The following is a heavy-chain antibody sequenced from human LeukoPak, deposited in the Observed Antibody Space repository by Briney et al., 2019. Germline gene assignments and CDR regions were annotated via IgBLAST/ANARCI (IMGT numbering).Heavy chain of an antibody. D-gene: IGHD5-18*01. V-gene: IGHV4-59*08. J-gene: IGHJ4*02. Sequence: SETLPLTCTVSGGSISSYYGSWIRQPSGKGLEWIGHSYYSGSTNYNASLQSRVTISVDTSKNQASLKLSSVNAADTAVYCCARLPTGQLWTYYFDYWGQGTLVTVSS. CDR2: SYYSGST. CDR1: GGSISSYY. CDR3: ARLPTGQLWTYYFDY.